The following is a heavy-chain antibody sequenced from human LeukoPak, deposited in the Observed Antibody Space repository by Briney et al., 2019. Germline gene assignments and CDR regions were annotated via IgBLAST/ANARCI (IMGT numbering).Heavy chain of an antibody. Sequence: PGGSLRLSCAASGFTFSTYAMHWVSQAPGKGLEWVAFIWPDGSKKYYADSVKGRFATSRENSKNTVYLQMNDLRPEDTALYFCAKISSSAESNFDYWGQGTLLTVSS. CDR1: GFTFSTYA. CDR2: IWPDGSKK. J-gene: IGHJ4*02. V-gene: IGHV3-30*02. CDR3: AKISSSAESNFDY. D-gene: IGHD6-25*01.